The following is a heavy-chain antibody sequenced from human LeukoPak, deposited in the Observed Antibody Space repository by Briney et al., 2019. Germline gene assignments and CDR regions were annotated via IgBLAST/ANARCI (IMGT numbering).Heavy chain of an antibody. CDR2: ISAYNDNT. V-gene: IGHV1-18*04. J-gene: IGHJ4*02. D-gene: IGHD6-13*01. CDR1: GYTFTIYG. CDR3: ARDWWGSCPDY. Sequence: ASVTVSFKASGYTFTIYGISWVRQAPGQGREWMGWISAYNDNTNYAQKLQGRVTITTDTSTSTAYMELRSLRSDDTAVYYCARDWWGSCPDYWGQGTLVTVSS.